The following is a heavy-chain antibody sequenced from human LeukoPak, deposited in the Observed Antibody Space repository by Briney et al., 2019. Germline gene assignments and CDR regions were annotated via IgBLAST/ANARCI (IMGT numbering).Heavy chain of an antibody. J-gene: IGHJ4*02. V-gene: IGHV4-39*07. CDR3: ARSGYSSSWYSDY. Sequence: SETLSLTCTVSGGSLSITNYYWAWIRQPPGKGLEWIGSIYYSGTTYYNPSLKSRVTISVDTSKNQFSLKLSSVTAADTAVYYCARSGYSSSWYSDYWGQGTLVTVSS. CDR2: IYYSGTT. D-gene: IGHD6-13*01. CDR1: GGSLSITNYY.